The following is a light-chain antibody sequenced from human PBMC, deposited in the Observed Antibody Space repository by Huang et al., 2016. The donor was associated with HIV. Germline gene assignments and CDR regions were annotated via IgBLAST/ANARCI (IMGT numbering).Light chain of an antibody. CDR3: QQYDGLPPWT. Sequence: DIQMTQSPSSLSPSVGDRVTITCQASQDINKFLNWYQQRLGKAPRLLIYDASNLETGVPSRFSGSGSGTDFTFTISSLQPEDVATYYCQQYDGLPPWTFGQGTKVEIK. J-gene: IGKJ1*01. CDR2: DAS. V-gene: IGKV1-33*01. CDR1: QDINKF.